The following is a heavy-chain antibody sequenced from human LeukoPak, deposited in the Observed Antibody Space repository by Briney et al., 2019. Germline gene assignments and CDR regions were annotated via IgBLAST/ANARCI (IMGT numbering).Heavy chain of an antibody. J-gene: IGHJ4*02. CDR1: GYTFTGYY. CDR2: INPNSGGT. Sequence: ASVKVSCKASGYTFTGYYMHWVRQAPGPGLEWMGWINPNSGGTNYAQTFQGRVTMTRDTSISTAYMELSRLRSDDTAVYYCARVLGSPVGWFDYWGQGTLVTVSS. V-gene: IGHV1-2*02. CDR3: ARVLGSPVGWFDY. D-gene: IGHD2-15*01.